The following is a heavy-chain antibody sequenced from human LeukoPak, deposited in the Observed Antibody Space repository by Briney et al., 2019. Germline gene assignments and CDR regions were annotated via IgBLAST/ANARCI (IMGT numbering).Heavy chain of an antibody. CDR2: IYTSGST. CDR1: GGSISSYY. D-gene: IGHD2-2*01. Sequence: PSETLSLTCTVSGGSISSYYWSWIRQPAGKGLEWIGRIYTSGSTNYNPSLKSRVTMSVDTSKNQFSLPLSSVTAADTVVYYCARAELGYCSSTSCRRGYYYYMDVWGKGTTVTVSS. V-gene: IGHV4-4*07. CDR3: ARAELGYCSSTSCRRGYYYYMDV. J-gene: IGHJ6*03.